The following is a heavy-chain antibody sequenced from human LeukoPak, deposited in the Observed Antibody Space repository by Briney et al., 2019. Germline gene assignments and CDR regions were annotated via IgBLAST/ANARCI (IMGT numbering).Heavy chain of an antibody. CDR3: ARGWLQCRSFDL. V-gene: IGHV4-59*01. J-gene: IGHJ4*02. Sequence: PETLSLTCPVSGGFISSYSWSWIRQPPGRGLAWMGYIYYSGSTNYNPSLKSRVTISVDTSKNLFSFKLSSVSAAGTAVYYCARGWLQCRSFDLWGKGTLVTVS. CDR2: IYYSGST. D-gene: IGHD5-24*01. CDR1: GGFISSYS.